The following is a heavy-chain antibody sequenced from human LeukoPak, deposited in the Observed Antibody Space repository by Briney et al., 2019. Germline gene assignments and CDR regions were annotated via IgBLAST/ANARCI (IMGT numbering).Heavy chain of an antibody. Sequence: GASVKVSCKASGYTFTSYGISWVRQAPGQGLEWMGWISAYNGNTNYAQKLQGRVTMTTDTSTSTAYMELRSLRSDDTAVYYCARDPRPTYDSRYGMDVWGQGTTVTVSS. CDR1: GYTFTSYG. CDR3: ARDPRPTYDSRYGMDV. V-gene: IGHV1-18*01. D-gene: IGHD3-22*01. CDR2: ISAYNGNT. J-gene: IGHJ6*02.